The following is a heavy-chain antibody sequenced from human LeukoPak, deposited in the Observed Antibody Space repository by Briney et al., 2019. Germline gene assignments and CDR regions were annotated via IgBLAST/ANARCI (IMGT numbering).Heavy chain of an antibody. CDR3: ATVVITTFNFDY. CDR1: GYTLTELS. CDR2: FDPEDGET. D-gene: IGHD3-22*01. V-gene: IGHV1-24*01. Sequence: ASVKVSCKVSGYTLTELSMHWVRQAPGKELEWMGGFDPEDGETIYAQKFQGRVTMTEDTSTDTAYMELSSLRSEDTAVYYCATVVITTFNFDYWGQGTLVTVSS. J-gene: IGHJ4*02.